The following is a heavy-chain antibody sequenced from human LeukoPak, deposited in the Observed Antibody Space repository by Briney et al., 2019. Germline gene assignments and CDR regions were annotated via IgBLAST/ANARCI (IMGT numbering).Heavy chain of an antibody. D-gene: IGHD5-12*01. Sequence: PGGSLRLSCAASGFTFSSYGMHWVRQAPGKGLEWVAVISYDGSNKYYADSVKGRFTISRDNSKNTLYLQMNSLRAEDTAVYYCAKDRTYSGYDPVDYWGQGTLVTVSS. J-gene: IGHJ4*02. CDR2: ISYDGSNK. CDR1: GFTFSSYG. V-gene: IGHV3-30*18. CDR3: AKDRTYSGYDPVDY.